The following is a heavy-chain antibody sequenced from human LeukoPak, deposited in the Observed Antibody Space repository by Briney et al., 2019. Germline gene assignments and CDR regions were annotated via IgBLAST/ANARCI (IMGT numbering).Heavy chain of an antibody. CDR1: GFAFSFYA. V-gene: IGHV3-23*01. Sequence: GGSLRLSCAASGFAFSFYAMSWLRQPPGKGLEWVSTINANSGTTSYAASVRRRFTISSDNSKNPLYLQVNSLRADGTPVYYCAKPISGGLAVTADWFDPWGQGTLVVVSS. CDR3: AKPISGGLAVTADWFDP. J-gene: IGHJ5*01. D-gene: IGHD6-19*01. CDR2: INANSGTT.